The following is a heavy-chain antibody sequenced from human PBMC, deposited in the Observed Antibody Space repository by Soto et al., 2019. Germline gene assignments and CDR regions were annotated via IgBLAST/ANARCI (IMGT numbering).Heavy chain of an antibody. V-gene: IGHV4-39*01. CDR2: IYYSGST. Sequence: PSETLSLTCTVSGGSISSSSYYWGWIRQPPGKGLEWIGSIYYSGSTYYNPSLKSRVTISVDTSKNQFSLKLSSVTAADTAVYYCARHYSGSPFDYWGQGTLVTVSS. D-gene: IGHD1-26*01. CDR1: GGSISSSSYY. J-gene: IGHJ4*02. CDR3: ARHYSGSPFDY.